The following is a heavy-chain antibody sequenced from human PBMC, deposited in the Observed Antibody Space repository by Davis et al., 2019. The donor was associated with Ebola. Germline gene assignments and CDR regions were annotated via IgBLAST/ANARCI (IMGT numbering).Heavy chain of an antibody. CDR1: GYTLTGYY. Sequence: ASVKVSRKASGYTLTGYYMHLVRQAPGPGLEWMGWINPNSGGTNYAQKFQGWVTMTRDPSISTAYMELSRLRSDDTAVYYCARMQLRGYYFDYWGQGTLVTVSS. D-gene: IGHD6-6*01. J-gene: IGHJ4*02. CDR2: INPNSGGT. V-gene: IGHV1-2*04. CDR3: ARMQLRGYYFDY.